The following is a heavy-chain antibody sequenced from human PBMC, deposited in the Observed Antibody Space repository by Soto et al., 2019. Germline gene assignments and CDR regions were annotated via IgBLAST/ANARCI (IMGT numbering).Heavy chain of an antibody. CDR2: ISGGIT. J-gene: IGHJ5*02. D-gene: IGHD2-21*02. CDR3: ATCIGGDCYSDH. CDR1: GFTFSNYA. Sequence: VGSLRLSCSASGFTFSNYAMSWVRQAPGKGLEWVSAISGGITYYADSVKGRFTISRDNSKNTLFLQMTSLRVEDTAVYYCATCIGGDCYSDHWGRGALVTVSS. V-gene: IGHV3-23*01.